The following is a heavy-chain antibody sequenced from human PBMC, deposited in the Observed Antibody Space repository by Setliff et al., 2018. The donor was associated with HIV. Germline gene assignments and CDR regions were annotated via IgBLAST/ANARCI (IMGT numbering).Heavy chain of an antibody. J-gene: IGHJ4*02. V-gene: IGHV4-4*07. CDR1: GGSFSGYH. D-gene: IGHD3-10*01. Sequence: PSETLSLTCSVSGGSFSGYHWNWIRQPAGKGLEWIGRIYYTGNTDYNPSLKSRVIMSIDTSKNQFSLKLNSVTAADTAVYYCARSIYGSGTYPLDIWGQGILVTVSS. CDR2: IYYTGNT. CDR3: ARSIYGSGTYPLDI.